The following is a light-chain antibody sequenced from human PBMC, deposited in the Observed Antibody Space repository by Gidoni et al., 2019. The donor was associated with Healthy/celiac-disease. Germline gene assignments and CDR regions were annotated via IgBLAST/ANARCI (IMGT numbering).Light chain of an antibody. J-gene: IGLJ2*01. V-gene: IGLV2-14*01. CDR2: EVS. CDR3: SSYTSSSTFVV. CDR1: SSDVGGYNY. Sequence: QSALNQPASVSGSPGQSITISCTGTSSDVGGYNYVSWYQQHPGKAPKLLIYEVSKRPSGVSNRFSGSKSGNTASLTISGLQAEDEADYYCSSYTSSSTFVVFGGGTKLTVL.